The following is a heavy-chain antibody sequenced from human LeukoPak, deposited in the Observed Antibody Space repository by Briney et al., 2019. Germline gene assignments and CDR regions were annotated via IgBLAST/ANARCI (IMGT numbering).Heavy chain of an antibody. CDR2: IFYSGST. D-gene: IGHD1-26*01. CDR1: GGSISSCY. Sequence: PSETLSLTCTVSGGSISSCYWSCSRQPPGKGLEWIGYIFYSGSTNYNPSLKSRVTISVDTSKNQFSLNLSSVTAADTAVYYCARGARGSYSYWGQGTLVTVSS. CDR3: ARGARGSYSY. J-gene: IGHJ4*02. V-gene: IGHV4-59*08.